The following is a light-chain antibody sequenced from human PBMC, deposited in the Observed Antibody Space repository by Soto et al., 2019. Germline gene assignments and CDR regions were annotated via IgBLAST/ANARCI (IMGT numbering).Light chain of an antibody. V-gene: IGKV1-5*03. CDR1: QSINNG. J-gene: IGKJ1*01. CDR2: RAS. Sequence: DIQMTQSPSTRSASVGDRVTITCRASQSINNGLAWYQQKPGKAPKVLIYRASNLESGVPSRFSGSGSGTEFTLTISSLQPDDFATYYCQQYNSPWTFGQGTKVEIK. CDR3: QQYNSPWT.